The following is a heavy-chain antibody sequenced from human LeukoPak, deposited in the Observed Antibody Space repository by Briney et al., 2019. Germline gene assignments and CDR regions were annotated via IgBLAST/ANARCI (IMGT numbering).Heavy chain of an antibody. CDR2: INAGNGNT. D-gene: IGHD4-17*01. Sequence: ASVKVSCKASGYTFTSYAMHWVRQAPGQRLEWMGWINAGNGNTKYSQKFQGRVTITRDTSASTAYMELSSLRSEDTAVYYCARRDDYGFPNFDYWGQGTLVTVSS. CDR1: GYTFTSYA. CDR3: ARRDDYGFPNFDY. J-gene: IGHJ4*02. V-gene: IGHV1-3*01.